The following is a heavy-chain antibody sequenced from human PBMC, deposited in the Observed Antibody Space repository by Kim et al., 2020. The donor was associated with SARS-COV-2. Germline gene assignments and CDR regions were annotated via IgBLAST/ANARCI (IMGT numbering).Heavy chain of an antibody. CDR3: SRDSGAGWFDP. Sequence: SETLSLTCTVSGGSISSYYWSWIRQPPGKGLEWIGYIYYSGSTNYNPSLQSRFTISVNTAKNQFSRKQSSMTAADTAVYYCSRDSGAGWFDPWGQGTLVTVSS. J-gene: IGHJ5*02. CDR1: GGSISSYY. CDR2: IYYSGST. V-gene: IGHV4-59*01.